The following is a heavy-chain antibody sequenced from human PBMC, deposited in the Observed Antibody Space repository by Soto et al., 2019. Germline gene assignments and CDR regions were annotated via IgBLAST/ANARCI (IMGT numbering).Heavy chain of an antibody. CDR3: ATNVGATYYSYCDGMDV. J-gene: IGHJ6*02. CDR1: GFTFSSYW. Sequence: EVQLVESGGGLVQPGGSLRLSCAASGFTFSSYWMSWVRQAPGKGLEWVANIKQDGSEKYYVDSVKGRFTISRDNAKNSLSLAMTSPRIEDTAVYYWATNVGATYYSYCDGMDVSGQGTTVTVSS. CDR2: IKQDGSEK. D-gene: IGHD1-26*01. V-gene: IGHV3-7*01.